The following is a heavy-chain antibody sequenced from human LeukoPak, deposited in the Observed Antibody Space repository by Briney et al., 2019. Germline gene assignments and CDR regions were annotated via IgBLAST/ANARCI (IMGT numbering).Heavy chain of an antibody. CDR2: IYYSGST. V-gene: IGHV4-4*02. J-gene: IGHJ4*02. CDR1: GGSISSSNW. CDR3: ALIEEYFDY. Sequence: PSGTLSLTCAVSGGSISSSNWWSWVRQPPGKGLEWIGSIYYSGSTYYNPSLKSRVTISVDTSKNQFSLKLSSVTAADTAVYYCALIEEYFDYWGQGTLVTVSS.